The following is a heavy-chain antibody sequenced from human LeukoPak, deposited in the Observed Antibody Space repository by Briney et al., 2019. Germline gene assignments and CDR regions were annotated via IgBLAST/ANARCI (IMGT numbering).Heavy chain of an antibody. CDR3: AKGQELDDGVFDS. CDR1: GFTFSSYS. Sequence: AGGSLRLSCAASGFTFSSYSMNWVRQAPGKGLEWVSTIRGNGDRTHYADSVKGRFTISRDNSKNTLYLQMNSLRGEDSAIYYCAKGQELDDGVFDSWGQGTLVTVSS. J-gene: IGHJ4*02. CDR2: IRGNGDRT. V-gene: IGHV3-23*01. D-gene: IGHD1-1*01.